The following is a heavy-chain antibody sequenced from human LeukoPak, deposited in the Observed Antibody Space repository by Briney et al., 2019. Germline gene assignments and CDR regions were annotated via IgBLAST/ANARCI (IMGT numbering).Heavy chain of an antibody. D-gene: IGHD6-19*01. CDR1: GYTFTGYY. CDR3: ARAGIAVGYYGMDV. CDR2: INPNSGGT. J-gene: IGHJ6*02. Sequence: ASVNVSCKASGYTFTGYYMHWVRQAPGQGLEWMGRINPNSGGTNYAQKFQGRVTMTRDTSISTAYMELSRLRSDDTAVYYCARAGIAVGYYGMDVWGQGTTVTVS. V-gene: IGHV1-2*06.